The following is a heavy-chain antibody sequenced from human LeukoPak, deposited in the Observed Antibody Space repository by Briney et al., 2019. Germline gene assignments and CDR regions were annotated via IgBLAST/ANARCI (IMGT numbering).Heavy chain of an antibody. J-gene: IGHJ4*02. CDR3: AKGDSSGYYPYYSDY. CDR2: ISGSGGST. CDR1: GFTFRTYS. V-gene: IGHV3-23*01. Sequence: GGSLRLSCAASGFTFRTYSMNWVRQAPGKGLEWVSAISGSGGSTYYADSVKGRFTISRDNSKNTLYLQMNSLRAEDTAVYYCAKGDSSGYYPYYSDYWGQGTLVTVSS. D-gene: IGHD3-22*01.